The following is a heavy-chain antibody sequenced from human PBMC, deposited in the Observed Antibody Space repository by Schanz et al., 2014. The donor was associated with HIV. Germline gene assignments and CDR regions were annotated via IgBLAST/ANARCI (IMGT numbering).Heavy chain of an antibody. CDR2: IKPDGSEK. J-gene: IGHJ5*02. V-gene: IGHV3-7*01. Sequence: EVQLVESGGGLVQPGGSLRLSCAASGSTFSSYWMHWVRQAPGKGLEWLANIKPDGSEKYYVDSVKGRFTISRDNTKNSLYLQMNSLRAEDTAVYYCARDYHWNWFDPWGQGTLVTVSS. CDR3: ARDYHWNWFDP. CDR1: GSTFSSYW. D-gene: IGHD1-20*01.